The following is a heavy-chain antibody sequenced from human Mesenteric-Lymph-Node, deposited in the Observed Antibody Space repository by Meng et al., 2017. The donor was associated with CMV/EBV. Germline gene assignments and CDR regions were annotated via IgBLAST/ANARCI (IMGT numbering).Heavy chain of an antibody. J-gene: IGHJ4*02. Sequence: ASVKVSCKASGYTSSNYYIRWVRQAPGQGLEWMGWINPNSGGTNYAQKFQGRVTLTGDTSISTTYMDLSSLRSDDTAVYYCAGDGDYSSWSGEYYFHYWGQGTLVTVSS. D-gene: IGHD6-6*01. CDR2: INPNSGGT. CDR3: AGDGDYSSWSGEYYFHY. V-gene: IGHV1-2*02. CDR1: GYTSSNYY.